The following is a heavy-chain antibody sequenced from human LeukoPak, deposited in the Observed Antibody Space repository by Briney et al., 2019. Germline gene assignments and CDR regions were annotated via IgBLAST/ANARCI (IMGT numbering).Heavy chain of an antibody. D-gene: IGHD3-3*01. CDR1: GYSISSGNW. CDR3: ARMMRTTYYDFWSGYANWFDP. CDR2: IYYSGSI. V-gene: IGHV4-28*05. J-gene: IGHJ5*02. Sequence: PSETLSLTCAVSGYSISSGNWWGWIRQPPRRGQEWIGYIYYSGSIYYNPSLKSRVTMSVDTSKNQFSLKLSSVTAVDTAVYYCARMMRTTYYDFWSGYANWFDPWGQGTLVTVSS.